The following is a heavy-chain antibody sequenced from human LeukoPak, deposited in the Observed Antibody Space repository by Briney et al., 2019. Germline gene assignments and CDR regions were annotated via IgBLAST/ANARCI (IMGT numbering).Heavy chain of an antibody. D-gene: IGHD3-16*02. CDR3: ASRGLRLGELSP. J-gene: IGHJ5*02. V-gene: IGHV4-4*02. CDR1: GGSISSSNW. CDR2: IYTSGST. Sequence: KPSGTLSLTCAVSGGSISSSNWWGWVRQPPGKGLEWIGRIYTSGSTYYNPSLKSRVTISVDTSKNQFSLKLSSVTAADTAVYYCASRGLRLGELSPWGQGTLVTVSS.